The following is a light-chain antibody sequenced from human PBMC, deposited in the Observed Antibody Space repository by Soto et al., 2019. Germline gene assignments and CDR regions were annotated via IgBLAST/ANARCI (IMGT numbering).Light chain of an antibody. CDR1: RGISNY. V-gene: IGKV1-27*01. CDR2: AAS. Sequence: DIQMTQSPSSLSASVGDRVTITCRASRGISNYLAWYQQKPGKVPKLLIYAASTLRSGVPSRFSGSGSGTDFTLTISSLQPEDVETYYCQQYNSGPETFGQGTKVEIK. CDR3: QQYNSGPET. J-gene: IGKJ1*01.